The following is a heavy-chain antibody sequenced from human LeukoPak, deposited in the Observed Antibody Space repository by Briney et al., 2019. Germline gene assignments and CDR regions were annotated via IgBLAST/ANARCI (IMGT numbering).Heavy chain of an antibody. CDR1: GFTFSGYA. J-gene: IGHJ4*02. V-gene: IGHV3-23*01. Sequence: GGSLRLSCAASGFTFSGYAMSWVRQAPGKGLEWVSAISDSGGSTYYADSVKGRFTISRDNSKNTLYLQMNSLRADDTAVYYCAKVLEYCSGAYCPYYCDYWGQGTRVTVSS. CDR2: ISDSGGST. D-gene: IGHD2-15*01. CDR3: AKVLEYCSGAYCPYYCDY.